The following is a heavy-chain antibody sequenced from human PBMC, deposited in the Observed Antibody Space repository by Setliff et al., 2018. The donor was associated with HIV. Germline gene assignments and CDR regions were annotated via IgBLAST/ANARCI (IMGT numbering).Heavy chain of an antibody. D-gene: IGHD3-16*01. CDR3: ARGGAVSADFDS. Sequence: NPSETLSLTCTVSGGSITGYYWSWIRQPPGKGLEWIGSIYYDGRTFYKPSLKSRLTISVDTSKNQFSLSLNSVTAADTAVYFCARGGAVSADFDSWGQGTLVTVSS. V-gene: IGHV4-59*12. CDR1: GGSITGYY. J-gene: IGHJ5*01. CDR2: IYYDGRT.